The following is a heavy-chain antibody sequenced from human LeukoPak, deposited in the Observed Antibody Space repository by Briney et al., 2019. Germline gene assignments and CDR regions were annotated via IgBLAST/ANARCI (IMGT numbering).Heavy chain of an antibody. CDR1: GFTVSRNY. J-gene: IGHJ6*02. CDR2: IYSGDRT. V-gene: IGHV3-66*01. Sequence: GGSLRLSCAVSGFTVSRNYMSWVRQAPGKGLEWVSVIYSGDRTYYADSVKGRFTISRDNAKKSLYLQMNSLRAEDTAVYYCAGDYDFWGGSFSPTDDAMDVWGQGTTVTVSS. D-gene: IGHD3-3*01. CDR3: AGDYDFWGGSFSPTDDAMDV.